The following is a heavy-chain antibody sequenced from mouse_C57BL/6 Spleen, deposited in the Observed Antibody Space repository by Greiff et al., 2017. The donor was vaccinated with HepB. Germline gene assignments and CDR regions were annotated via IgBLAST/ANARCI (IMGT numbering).Heavy chain of an antibody. J-gene: IGHJ4*01. CDR3: TRDRGLRAMDY. CDR1: GFTFSSYA. D-gene: IGHD2-4*01. V-gene: IGHV5-9-1*02. CDR2: ISSGGDYI. Sequence: DVHLVESGEGLVKPGGSLKLSCAASGFTFSSYAMSWVRQTPEKRLEWVAYISSGGDYIYYADTVKGRFTISRDNARNTLYLQMSSLKSEDTAMYYCTRDRGLRAMDYWGQGTSVTVSS.